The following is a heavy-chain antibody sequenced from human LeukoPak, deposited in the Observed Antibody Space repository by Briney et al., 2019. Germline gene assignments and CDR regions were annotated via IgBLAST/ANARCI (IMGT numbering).Heavy chain of an antibody. J-gene: IGHJ4*02. CDR3: AKESCSSTSCSYSDY. V-gene: IGHV3-33*06. D-gene: IGHD2-2*01. CDR1: GFTFSSYG. CDR2: IWYDGSNK. Sequence: GGSLRLSCAASGFTFSSYGMHWVRQAPGKGLEWVAVIWYDGSNKYYADSVKGRFTISRDNSKNTLYLQMNSLRAEDTAVYYCAKESCSSTSCSYSDYWGQGTLVTVSS.